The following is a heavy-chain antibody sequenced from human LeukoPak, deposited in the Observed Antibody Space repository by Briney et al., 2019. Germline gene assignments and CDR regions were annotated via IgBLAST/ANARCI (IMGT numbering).Heavy chain of an antibody. D-gene: IGHD6-19*01. CDR2: INPSGGST. Sequence: ASVKVSCKASGYTFTSYYMHWVRQAPGQGLEWMGIINPSGGSTSYAQKFQDRVTMTRDTSISTAYMELSRLRSDDTAVYYCARDFRSAVAGTLDYWGQGTLVTVSS. CDR1: GYTFTSYY. V-gene: IGHV1-46*01. CDR3: ARDFRSAVAGTLDY. J-gene: IGHJ4*02.